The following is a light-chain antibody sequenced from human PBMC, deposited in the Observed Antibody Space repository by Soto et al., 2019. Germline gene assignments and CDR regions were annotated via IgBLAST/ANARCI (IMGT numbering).Light chain of an antibody. CDR3: QQYNDRPPLT. V-gene: IGKV3-15*01. Sequence: EVVMTKSKDLLSVSPGERVTLSCRASQSVNNNLAWYQQQPGQAPRLLIYDTSSRATGVPARFSGSGSGTEFALTISSLKAEDFAVYYCQQYNDRPPLTFGGGTKVDIK. CDR1: QSVNNN. J-gene: IGKJ4*01. CDR2: DTS.